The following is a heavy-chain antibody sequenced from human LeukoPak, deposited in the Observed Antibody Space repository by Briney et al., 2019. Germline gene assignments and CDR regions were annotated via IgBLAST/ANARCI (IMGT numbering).Heavy chain of an antibody. J-gene: IGHJ4*02. Sequence: PSETLSLTCTASGFSVSDPLSYWGWVRQPPGKGLEWIAEINFIGRTSYNSSLNSRVTMSVDTPKNQFSLKMTSLTAADTAVYFCARLTKGRYFDYIFAFWGQGILVTVSS. V-gene: IGHV4-39*01. CDR3: ARLTKGRYFDYIFAF. D-gene: IGHD3-9*01. CDR2: INFIGRT. CDR1: GFSVSDPLSY.